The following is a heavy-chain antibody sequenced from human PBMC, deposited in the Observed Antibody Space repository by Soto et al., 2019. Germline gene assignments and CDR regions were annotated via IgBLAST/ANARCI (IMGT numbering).Heavy chain of an antibody. Sequence: LXXSCAASGFSFSDHYMDWVRQAPGKGLEWLGRTSXKAESXITEYAASVNGXFTISRDXXENSPYLKMNSVKTEDTDVYYCARSQRLACYDYWGQGALVTVST. J-gene: IGHJ4*02. CDR2: TSXKAESXIT. CDR3: ARSQRLACYDY. D-gene: IGHD1-1*01. CDR1: GFSFSDHY. V-gene: IGHV3-72*01.